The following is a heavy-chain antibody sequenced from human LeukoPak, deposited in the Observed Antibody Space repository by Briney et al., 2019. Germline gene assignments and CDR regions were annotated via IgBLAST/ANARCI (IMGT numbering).Heavy chain of an antibody. CDR2: LYSGGNT. Sequence: GGSLRLSCAASGFSVSSNYMSWVRQAPGKGLEWVSVLYSGGNTHYADSVNGRFTISRDNSKNTLYLQMNSLRAEDTAVYYCAKVRSGSQEAFDIWGQGTMVTVSS. D-gene: IGHD1-26*01. V-gene: IGHV3-53*05. CDR1: GFSVSSNY. J-gene: IGHJ3*02. CDR3: AKVRSGSQEAFDI.